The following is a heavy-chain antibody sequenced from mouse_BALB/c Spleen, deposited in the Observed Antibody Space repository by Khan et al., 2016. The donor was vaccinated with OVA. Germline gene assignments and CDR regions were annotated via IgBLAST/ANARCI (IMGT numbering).Heavy chain of an antibody. V-gene: IGHV1-4*01. Sequence: VQLVESGAELARPGASVKMSCKASGYTFTSYTIHWIKLRPGQGLEWIGYINPSNGYTNYNPKFRDKATLTADKSSTTAYLQLSSLTSDDSAVYNCVRDGAYHRNDGWFAYWGQGTLVTVSA. J-gene: IGHJ3*01. D-gene: IGHD2-14*01. CDR1: GYTFTSYT. CDR3: VRDGAYHRNDGWFAY. CDR2: INPSNGYT.